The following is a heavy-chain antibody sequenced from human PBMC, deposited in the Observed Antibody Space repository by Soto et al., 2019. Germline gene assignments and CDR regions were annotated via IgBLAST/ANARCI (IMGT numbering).Heavy chain of an antibody. CDR2: IDPGDSET. J-gene: IGHJ4*02. CDR3: ARPRGYIYGHWAFDY. CDR1: GYNFSSYR. Sequence: GESLKISCKGSGYNFSSYRINWVRQMPGKGLEWMGRIDPGDSETNYSPSFQGHATISADKSISTAYLQWSSLKASDTAMYYCARPRGYIYGHWAFDYWGQGTLVTVSS. D-gene: IGHD5-18*01. V-gene: IGHV5-10-1*01.